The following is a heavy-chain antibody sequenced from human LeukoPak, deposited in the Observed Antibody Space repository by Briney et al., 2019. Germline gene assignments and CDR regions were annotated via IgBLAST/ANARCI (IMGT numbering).Heavy chain of an antibody. V-gene: IGHV3-33*01. CDR1: GFTFSSYG. D-gene: IGHD3-22*01. Sequence: PGRSLRLSCAASGFTFSSYGMHWVRQAPGKGLEWVAVIWYGGSNKYYADSVKGRFTISRDNSKNTLYLQMNSLRAEDTAVYYCARDTREDYYDSSGLLYGMDVWGQGTTVTVSS. CDR2: IWYGGSNK. J-gene: IGHJ6*02. CDR3: ARDTREDYYDSSGLLYGMDV.